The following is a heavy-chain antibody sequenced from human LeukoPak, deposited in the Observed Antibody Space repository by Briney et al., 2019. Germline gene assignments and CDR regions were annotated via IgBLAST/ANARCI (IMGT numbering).Heavy chain of an antibody. D-gene: IGHD2-15*01. J-gene: IGHJ4*02. CDR3: ARSMTPDY. Sequence: LSGGSLRLSCAASGFTLSSYAMSWVRQAPGKGLEWVSAISGSGGSTYYADSVKGRFTISRDNAKNSLYLQMNSLRAEDTAVYYCARSMTPDYWGQGSLVTVSS. CDR1: GFTLSSYA. CDR2: ISGSGGST. V-gene: IGHV3-23*01.